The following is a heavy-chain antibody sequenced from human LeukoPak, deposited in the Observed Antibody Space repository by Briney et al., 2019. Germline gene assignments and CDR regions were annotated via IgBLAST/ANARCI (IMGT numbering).Heavy chain of an antibody. CDR1: GFIFGDYA. J-gene: IGHJ6*02. V-gene: IGHV3-49*04. Sequence: GGSLRLSCIASGFIFGDYAMSWVRQAPGKGLEWVGFIRSKAYGATTEYAASVKGRFTISRDDSKGIAYLQMNNLNTEDTALYYCTRGPILLWIHNGMDVWGHGTTVTVSS. CDR2: IRSKAYGATT. D-gene: IGHD3-10*01. CDR3: TRGPILLWIHNGMDV.